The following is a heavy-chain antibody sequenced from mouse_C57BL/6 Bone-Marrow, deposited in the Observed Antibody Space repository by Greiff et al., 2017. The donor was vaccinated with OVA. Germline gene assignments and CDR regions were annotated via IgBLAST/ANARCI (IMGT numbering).Heavy chain of an antibody. CDR1: GFTFSSYA. D-gene: IGHD2-2*01. V-gene: IGHV5-4*01. CDR3: ARDEGYGYGYAMDY. Sequence: EVKLMESGGGLVKPGGSLKLSCAASGFTFSSYAMSWVRQTPEKRLEWVATISDGGSYTYYPDNVKGRFTISRDNAKNNLYLQMSHLKSEDTAMYYCARDEGYGYGYAMDYWGQGTSVTVSS. CDR2: ISDGGSYT. J-gene: IGHJ4*01.